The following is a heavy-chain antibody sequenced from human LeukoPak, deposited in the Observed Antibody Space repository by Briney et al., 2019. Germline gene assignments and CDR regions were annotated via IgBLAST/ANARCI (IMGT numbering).Heavy chain of an antibody. V-gene: IGHV4-39*07. D-gene: IGHD1-14*01. CDR2: IYYSGST. Sequence: ASETLSLTCTVSGGSISSSSYYWGWIRQPPGKGLEWIGSIYYSGSTYYNPSLKSRVTISVDTSKNQFSLKLSSVTAADTAVYYCANSGQNRDWGQGTLVTVSS. CDR3: ANSGQNRD. J-gene: IGHJ4*02. CDR1: GGSISSSSYY.